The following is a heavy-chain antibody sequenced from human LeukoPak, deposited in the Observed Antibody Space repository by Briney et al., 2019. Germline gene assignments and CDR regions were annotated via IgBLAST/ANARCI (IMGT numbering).Heavy chain of an antibody. D-gene: IGHD3-22*01. V-gene: IGHV4-34*01. Sequence: SETPSLTCAVYGGSFSGYYWSWIRQPPGKGLEWIGEINHSGSTNYNPSLKSRVTISVDTSKNQFSLKLSSVTAADTAVYYCARVPPYDSSGYYTDDAFDIWGQGTMVTVSS. CDR1: GGSFSGYY. CDR2: INHSGST. J-gene: IGHJ3*02. CDR3: ARVPPYDSSGYYTDDAFDI.